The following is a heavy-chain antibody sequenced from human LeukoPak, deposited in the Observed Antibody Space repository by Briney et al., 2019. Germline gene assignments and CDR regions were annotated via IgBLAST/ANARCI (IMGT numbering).Heavy chain of an antibody. CDR2: IKQDGSEQ. Sequence: GGSLRLSCAASGFTFNNVWMSWVRQAPGKGLEWVASIKQDGSEQYYVDSVKGRFTISRDNAENSLYLQMNSLRAEDTAVYYCAGCQGDDILTGYVHNSPGWLDPWGQGTLVTVSS. D-gene: IGHD3-9*01. CDR3: AGCQGDDILTGYVHNSPGWLDP. CDR1: GFTFNNVW. J-gene: IGHJ5*02. V-gene: IGHV3-7*01.